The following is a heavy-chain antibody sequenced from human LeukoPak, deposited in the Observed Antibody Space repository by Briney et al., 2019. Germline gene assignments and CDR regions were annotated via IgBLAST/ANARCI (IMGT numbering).Heavy chain of an antibody. Sequence: PGGSLRPSCAASGFTFNNYWMNWVRQAPGKGLEWVANIKQDGSEKYYVDSVKGRFTISRDNAKNSLYLQMNSLRAEDTAVYYCARDRSLGYSYGDYFDYWGQGTLVTVSS. V-gene: IGHV3-7*01. D-gene: IGHD5-18*01. CDR2: IKQDGSEK. CDR1: GFTFNNYW. J-gene: IGHJ4*02. CDR3: ARDRSLGYSYGDYFDY.